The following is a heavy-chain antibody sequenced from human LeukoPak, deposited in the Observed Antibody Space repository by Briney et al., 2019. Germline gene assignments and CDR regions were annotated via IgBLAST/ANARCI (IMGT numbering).Heavy chain of an antibody. CDR3: ARDGVVVVTALGVWFDP. D-gene: IGHD2-21*02. V-gene: IGHV3-30*04. Sequence: PGRSLRLSCAASGFTFSSYAMHWVRQAPGKGLEWVAVISYDGSNKYYADSVKGRFTISRDNSKNTLYLQMNSLRAEDTAVYYCARDGVVVVTALGVWFDPWGQGTLVTVSS. CDR1: GFTFSSYA. J-gene: IGHJ5*02. CDR2: ISYDGSNK.